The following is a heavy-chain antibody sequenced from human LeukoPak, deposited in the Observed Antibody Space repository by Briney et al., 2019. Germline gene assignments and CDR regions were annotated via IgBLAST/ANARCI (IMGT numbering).Heavy chain of an antibody. CDR2: INAGNGNT. D-gene: IGHD5-12*01. J-gene: IGHJ6*03. CDR1: GYTFTSYA. V-gene: IGHV1-3*03. CDR3: ARFYSGYGNYYYYMDV. Sequence: GASVKVSCKASGYTFTSYAMHWVRQAPGQRLEWMGWINAGNGNTKYSQEFQGRVTITRDTSASTAYMELSSLRSEDMAVYYCARFYSGYGNYYYYMDVWGKGTTVTVSS.